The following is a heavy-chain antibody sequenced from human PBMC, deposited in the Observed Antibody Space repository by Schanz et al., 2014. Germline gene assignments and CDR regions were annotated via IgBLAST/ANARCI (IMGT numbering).Heavy chain of an antibody. J-gene: IGHJ4*02. CDR1: GFIFSNFA. D-gene: IGHD3-10*01. CDR2: ISYDGSNQ. CDR3: AKEGTVVSGSPRDY. Sequence: VQLVESGGGLVQPGGSLRLSCAASGFIFSNFAMEWVRQAPGKGLEWVAAISYDGSNQYYTDSVKGRFTLSRDNSKNTLYLQMNSLIVEDTAVYYCAKEGTVVSGSPRDYWGRGTLVTVSS. V-gene: IGHV3-30*04.